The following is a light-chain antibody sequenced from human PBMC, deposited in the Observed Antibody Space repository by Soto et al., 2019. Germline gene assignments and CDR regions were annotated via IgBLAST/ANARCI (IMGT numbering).Light chain of an antibody. J-gene: IGKJ1*01. V-gene: IGKV1-5*01. CDR1: QSISSW. CDR2: DAS. CDR3: QQYNSYSPT. Sequence: IQMTQSSSSLSASVGDRCTITCWASQSISSWLAWYQQKTGKAPKLLIYDASSLESGVPSRFSGSGSGTEFTLTISSLQPDDFATYYCQQYNSYSPTFGQGTKV.